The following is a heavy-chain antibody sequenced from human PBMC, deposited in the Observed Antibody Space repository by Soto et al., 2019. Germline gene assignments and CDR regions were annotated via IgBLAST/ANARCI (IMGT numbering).Heavy chain of an antibody. V-gene: IGHV4-61*01. CDR3: AREGFWSGSLDY. CDR1: GGSVSSGSYY. Sequence: SETLSLTCTVSGGSVSSGSYYWSWIRQPPGKGLEWIGYIYYSGSTNYNPSLKSRVTISVDTSKNQFSLKLSSVTAADTAVYYCAREGFWSGSLDYWGQGTLVTVSS. J-gene: IGHJ4*02. CDR2: IYYSGST. D-gene: IGHD3-3*01.